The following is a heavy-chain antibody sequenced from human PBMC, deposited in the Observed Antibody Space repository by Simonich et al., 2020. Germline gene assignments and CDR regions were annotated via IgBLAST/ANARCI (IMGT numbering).Heavy chain of an antibody. D-gene: IGHD1-26*01. V-gene: IGHV4-38-2*01. Sequence: QVQLQESGPGLVKPSEPLSLTCAVSGYSISSGYYWGWIRQPPGKGLEWIGSIYHSGSTYCNPSLKSRVTISVDTSKNQFSLKLSSVTAADTAVYYCANNKGWDWGQGTLVTVSS. CDR1: GYSISSGYY. CDR3: ANNKGWD. J-gene: IGHJ4*02. CDR2: IYHSGST.